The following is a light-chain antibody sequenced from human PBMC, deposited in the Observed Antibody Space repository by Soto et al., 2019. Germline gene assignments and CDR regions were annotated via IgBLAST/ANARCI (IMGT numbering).Light chain of an antibody. CDR2: KAS. CDR1: QSVLYSSNNNNY. J-gene: IGKJ1*01. V-gene: IGKV4-1*01. CDR3: QHYNSYSEA. Sequence: IVMTQSPDSLAVSLGERATINCKSSQSVLYSSNNNNYLAWYQQKPGKAPKLLIYKASTLKSGVPSRFSGSGSGTEFTLTISSLQPDDFATYYCQHYNSYSEAFGQGTKVDIK.